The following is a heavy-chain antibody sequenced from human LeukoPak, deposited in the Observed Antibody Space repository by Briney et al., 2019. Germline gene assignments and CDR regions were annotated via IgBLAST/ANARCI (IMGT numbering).Heavy chain of an antibody. V-gene: IGHV1-69*10. J-gene: IGHJ2*01. CDR1: GGTFSSYA. CDR2: IIPILGTA. Sequence: GASVKVSCKASGGTFSSYAISWVRQAPGQGLEWMGGIIPILGTANYAQKFQGGVTITADKSTSTAYMELSSLRSEDTAVYYCARDRGYCSSTSCYGPDWYFDLWGRGTLVTVSS. CDR3: ARDRGYCSSTSCYGPDWYFDL. D-gene: IGHD2-2*01.